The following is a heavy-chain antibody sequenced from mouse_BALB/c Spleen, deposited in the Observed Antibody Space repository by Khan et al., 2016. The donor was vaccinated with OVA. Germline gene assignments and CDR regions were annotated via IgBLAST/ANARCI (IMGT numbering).Heavy chain of an antibody. CDR3: ARIQGGDFDY. J-gene: IGHJ2*01. D-gene: IGHD3-2*02. V-gene: IGHV3-2*02. CDR1: GYSITSDYA. CDR2: ISYSGNT. Sequence: EVQLQESGPGLVKPSQSLSLTCTVTGYSITSDYAWYWIRQLPGNKLEWMGYISYSGNTKYNPSLQSRISITRDTSKNQFFLQLNFVTIEDTATYYCARIQGGDFDYWGQGTTLTVSS.